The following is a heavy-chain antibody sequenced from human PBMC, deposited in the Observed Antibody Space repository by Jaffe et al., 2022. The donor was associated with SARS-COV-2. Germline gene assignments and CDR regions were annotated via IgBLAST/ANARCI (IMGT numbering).Heavy chain of an antibody. Sequence: EVQLLESGGNLVQPGGSLRLSCAVSGFTLSNFAMSWVRQAPEKGLEWVSSISASGGGTHYAGSVEGRFTISRDTSKRIVYLQMNSLRDDDTALYFCAKTRRTGTNYGMDVWGQGTTVTVSS. D-gene: IGHD1-1*01. CDR3: AKTRRTGTNYGMDV. CDR2: ISASGGGT. V-gene: IGHV3-23*01. CDR1: GFTLSNFA. J-gene: IGHJ6*02.